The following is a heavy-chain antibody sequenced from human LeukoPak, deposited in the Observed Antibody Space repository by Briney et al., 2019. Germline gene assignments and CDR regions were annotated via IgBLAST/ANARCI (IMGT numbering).Heavy chain of an antibody. J-gene: IGHJ4*02. CDR1: GFTFSSYA. CDR3: ASNYYDSSGYSEPYDY. V-gene: IGHV3-30-3*01. Sequence: GGSLRLSCAASGFTFSSYAMHWVRQAPGKGLEWVAVISYGGSNKYYADSVKGRFTISRDNSKNTLYLQMNSLRAEDTAVYYCASNYYDSSGYSEPYDYWGQGTLVTVSS. CDR2: ISYGGSNK. D-gene: IGHD3-22*01.